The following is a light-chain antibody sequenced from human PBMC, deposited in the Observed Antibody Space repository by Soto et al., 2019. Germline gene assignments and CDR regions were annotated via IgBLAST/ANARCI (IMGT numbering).Light chain of an antibody. CDR2: GAA. CDR1: ENVYINS. V-gene: IGKV3-20*01. CDR3: QQYGTSPLT. J-gene: IGKJ3*01. Sequence: EIVLTQSPGTLSLSPGEGATLSCRASENVYINSLAWYQQKPGQPPRLPIYGAATRASAVPDRFSGSGSGADFTLTITGLEPEDFAVYSCQQYGTSPLTFGPGTRVD.